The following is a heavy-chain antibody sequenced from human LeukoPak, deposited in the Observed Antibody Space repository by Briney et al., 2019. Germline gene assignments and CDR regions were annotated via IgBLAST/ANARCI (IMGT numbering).Heavy chain of an antibody. Sequence: GGSLRLSCAVSGFTFSTYRMNWVRQAPGMGLEWVSYISSSSSITYNADSVKGRFTISRDNAKNPLFLQMDSLRDEDTAVYYCARSGDSGFEFDHWGQGTRVTVSS. CDR3: ARSGDSGFEFDH. J-gene: IGHJ4*02. CDR2: ISSSSSIT. D-gene: IGHD5-12*01. CDR1: GFTFSTYR. V-gene: IGHV3-48*02.